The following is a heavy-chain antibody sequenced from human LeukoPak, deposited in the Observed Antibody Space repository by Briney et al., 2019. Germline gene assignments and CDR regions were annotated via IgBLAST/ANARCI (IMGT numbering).Heavy chain of an antibody. D-gene: IGHD2-15*01. CDR2: INQDGRDK. J-gene: IGHJ4*02. Sequence: SGGSLRLSCAASGFAFNTYWMNWVRQAPGRGLEWVANINQDGRDKYYMESVKGRFTIYKDNAKNSLYLQLDSLRAEDTAIYYCARGDWWVGAAQYCDYWGRGTLVTVSS. V-gene: IGHV3-7*01. CDR3: ARGDWWVGAAQYCDY. CDR1: GFAFNTYW.